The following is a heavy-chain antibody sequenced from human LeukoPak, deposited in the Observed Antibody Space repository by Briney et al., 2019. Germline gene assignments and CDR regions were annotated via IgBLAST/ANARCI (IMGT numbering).Heavy chain of an antibody. CDR2: ISSSGSII. CDR3: ARRRYNWNAIDY. D-gene: IGHD1-20*01. CDR1: GFTFNDYY. V-gene: IGHV3-11*01. J-gene: IGHJ4*02. Sequence: GGSLRLSCAASGFTFNDYYMSWIHQAPGKGLEWVSYISSSGSIIYYADSVKGRFTISRDNAKNSLYLQMNSLRAEDTAVYYCARRRYNWNAIDYWGQGTLVTVSS.